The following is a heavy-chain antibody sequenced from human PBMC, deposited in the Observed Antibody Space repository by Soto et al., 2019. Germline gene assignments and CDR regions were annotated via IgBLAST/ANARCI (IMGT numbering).Heavy chain of an antibody. CDR3: ARDRYDHYYYYGMDV. J-gene: IGHJ6*02. CDR2: IYYSGST. D-gene: IGHD1-1*01. CDR1: GGSISSYY. V-gene: IGHV4-59*01. Sequence: SETLSLTCTVSGGSISSYYWSWIRQPPGKGLEWIGYIYYSGSTNYNPSLKSRVTISVDTSKNQFSLKLSSVTAADTAVYYCARDRYDHYYYYGMDVWGQGTTVTVSS.